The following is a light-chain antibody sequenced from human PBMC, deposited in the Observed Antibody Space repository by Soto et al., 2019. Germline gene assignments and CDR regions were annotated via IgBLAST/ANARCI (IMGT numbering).Light chain of an antibody. CDR1: SSDVGGYNY. CDR3: SSYTSSSTPHVV. CDR2: DVS. Sequence: QSALTQPASVSGSPGQSITISCTGTSSDVGGYNYVSWYQQHPGKAPKLMIYDVSNRPSGVSNRFSGSNSGNTASLTISGLQAEYEADYYCSSYTSSSTPHVVFGGGTKLTVL. V-gene: IGLV2-14*01. J-gene: IGLJ2*01.